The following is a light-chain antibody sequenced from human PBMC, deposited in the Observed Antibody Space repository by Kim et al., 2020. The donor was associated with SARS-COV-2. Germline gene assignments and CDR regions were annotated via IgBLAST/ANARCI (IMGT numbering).Light chain of an antibody. CDR2: GTS. V-gene: IGKV3-20*01. J-gene: IGKJ1*01. CDR1: QSISRPY. CDR3: QQSGASPWT. Sequence: PGESATLACRASQSISRPYLAWFQQKPGQAPRLLIHGTSPRATDIPPRFTGSGSGTDFTLTISRLEPEDFAVYYCQQSGASPWTFGQGTKVDIK.